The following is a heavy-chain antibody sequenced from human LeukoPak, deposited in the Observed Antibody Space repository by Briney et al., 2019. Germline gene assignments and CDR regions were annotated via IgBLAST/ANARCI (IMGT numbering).Heavy chain of an antibody. V-gene: IGHV3-7*05. CDR3: ARDYDFWSGYFDW. CDR1: GFTFTTYW. CDR2: VNQQRSEK. D-gene: IGHD3-3*01. J-gene: IGHJ4*02. Sequence: PGGSLRLSCAASGFTFTTYWMTWVRQAPGKGLEWVGNVNQQRSEKNYVDSVKGRFTISRDNSKNSLYLQMNSLRAEDTAVYYCARDYDFWSGYFDWWGQGTRVTVSS.